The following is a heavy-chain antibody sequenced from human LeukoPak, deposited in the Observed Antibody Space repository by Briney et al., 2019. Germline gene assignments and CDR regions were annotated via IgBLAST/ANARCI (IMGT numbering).Heavy chain of an antibody. CDR1: GFTFSSYA. V-gene: IGHV4-39*01. D-gene: IGHD1-26*01. CDR2: IYYSGST. Sequence: GSLRLSCAASGFTFSSYAMSWVRQPPGKGLEWIGSIYYSGSTYYNPSLKSRVTISVDTSKNQFSLKLSSVTAADTAVYYCARLGYSGRPPVDYWGQGTLVTVSS. J-gene: IGHJ4*02. CDR3: ARLGYSGRPPVDY.